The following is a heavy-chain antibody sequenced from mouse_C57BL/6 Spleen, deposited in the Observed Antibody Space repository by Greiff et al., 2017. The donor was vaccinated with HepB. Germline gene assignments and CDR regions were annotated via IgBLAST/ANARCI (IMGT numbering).Heavy chain of an antibody. J-gene: IGHJ1*03. Sequence: QVQLQQPGAELVRPGSSVKLSCKASGYTFTSYWMDWVKQRPGQGLEWIGNIYPSDSETHYNQKLKDKATLTVDKSSSTAYMQLSSLTSEDSAVYDGARWGYYGSSSYWYFDVWGTGTTVTVSS. V-gene: IGHV1-61*01. CDR3: ARWGYYGSSSYWYFDV. D-gene: IGHD1-1*01. CDR2: IYPSDSET. CDR1: GYTFTSYW.